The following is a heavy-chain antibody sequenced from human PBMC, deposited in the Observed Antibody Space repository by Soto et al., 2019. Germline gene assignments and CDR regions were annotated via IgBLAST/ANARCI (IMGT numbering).Heavy chain of an antibody. Sequence: ASVKVSCKASGYTFTSYYMHWVRQAPGQGLEWMGIINPSGGSTSYAQKFQGRVTMTRDTSTSTVYMELSSLRSEDTAVYYCAREGIAAAGTLYGMDVWGQGTTVTVSS. CDR1: GYTFTSYY. CDR3: AREGIAAAGTLYGMDV. J-gene: IGHJ6*02. D-gene: IGHD6-13*01. CDR2: INPSGGST. V-gene: IGHV1-46*03.